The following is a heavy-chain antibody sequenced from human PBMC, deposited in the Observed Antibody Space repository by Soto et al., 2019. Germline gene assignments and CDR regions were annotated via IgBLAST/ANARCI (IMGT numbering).Heavy chain of an antibody. CDR2: VNGDGSTT. Sequence: PGGSLRLSCVVSGFTLTNYWIHWVRQAPGKGLVWVSRVNGDGSTTNYADSLRGRFTISRDNARSTVFLQMNSLGADDTALYYCARGQAGSYSFDYWGQGTLVTVS. V-gene: IGHV3-74*01. D-gene: IGHD3-10*01. J-gene: IGHJ4*02. CDR1: GFTLTNYW. CDR3: ARGQAGSYSFDY.